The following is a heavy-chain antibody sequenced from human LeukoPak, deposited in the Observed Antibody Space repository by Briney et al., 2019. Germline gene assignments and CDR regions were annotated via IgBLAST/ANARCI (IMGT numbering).Heavy chain of an antibody. CDR2: IKRDGSEK. CDR1: GFTFSSYW. V-gene: IGHV3-7*01. D-gene: IGHD6-19*01. Sequence: GGSLRLSCAASGFTFSSYWMSWVRQAPGKGLEWVANIKRDGSEKYYVDSVKGRFTISRDNAKNSLYLQMNSLRVEDTAVYYCATSQTTSGRYGNAFDIWGQGTMVTVSS. CDR3: ATSQTTSGRYGNAFDI. J-gene: IGHJ3*02.